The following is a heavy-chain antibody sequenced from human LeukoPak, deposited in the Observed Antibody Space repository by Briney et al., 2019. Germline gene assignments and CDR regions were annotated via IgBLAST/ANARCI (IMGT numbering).Heavy chain of an antibody. D-gene: IGHD3-10*01. V-gene: IGHV3-33*01. Sequence: GGSLRLFCAASGFTFSSYGMHWVRQAPGKGLEWVAVIWYDGSNKYYADSVKGRFTISRDNSKNTLYLQMNSLRAEDTAVYYCARDIPYGSGSYYPNNYYYYGMDVWGQGTTVTVSS. CDR2: IWYDGSNK. CDR3: ARDIPYGSGSYYPNNYYYYGMDV. J-gene: IGHJ6*02. CDR1: GFTFSSYG.